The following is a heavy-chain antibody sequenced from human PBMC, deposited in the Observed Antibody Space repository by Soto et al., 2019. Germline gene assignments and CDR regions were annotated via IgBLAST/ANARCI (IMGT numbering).Heavy chain of an antibody. Sequence: QVQLVQFGTEVKKPGSSVKVSCQASGGTFNSYTITWVRQAPGQRPEWMGGIIPIFGTTNSAQKFQGRVTITADESTSTAYMELISLRSEDTAVYYCATDKGSGSGWYDRYFDLWGRGTLVTVSS. CDR1: GGTFNSYT. D-gene: IGHD6-19*01. V-gene: IGHV1-69*01. CDR3: ATDKGSGSGWYDRYFDL. J-gene: IGHJ2*01. CDR2: IIPIFGTT.